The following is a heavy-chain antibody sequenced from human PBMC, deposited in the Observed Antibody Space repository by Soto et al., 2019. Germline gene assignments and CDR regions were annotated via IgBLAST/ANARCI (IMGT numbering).Heavy chain of an antibody. CDR2: ISGSGGST. V-gene: IGHV3-23*01. Sequence: GGSLRLSCAASGFTFSSYAMSWVRQAPRKGLEWVSAISGSGGSTYYADSVKGRFTISRDNSKNTLYLQMNSLRAEDTAVYYCAKDPWSSGYYRSRYYYYMDVWGKGTTVTVSS. J-gene: IGHJ6*03. D-gene: IGHD3-22*01. CDR1: GFTFSSYA. CDR3: AKDPWSSGYYRSRYYYYMDV.